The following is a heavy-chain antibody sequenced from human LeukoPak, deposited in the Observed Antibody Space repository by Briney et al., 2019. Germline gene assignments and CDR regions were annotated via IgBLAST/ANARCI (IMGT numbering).Heavy chain of an antibody. CDR2: IYYTGKN. Sequence: PSETLSLTCAVSGGSINSHYWGWIRQPPGKGLQWIGDIYYTGKNNYNPSLKSRVTIPLDTSKDHLSLNLTSVLAADTAIYYCVRRDTGWNYFDYWGQGILVTVSS. D-gene: IGHD6-19*01. CDR3: VRRDTGWNYFDY. J-gene: IGHJ4*02. CDR1: GGSINSHY. V-gene: IGHV4-59*08.